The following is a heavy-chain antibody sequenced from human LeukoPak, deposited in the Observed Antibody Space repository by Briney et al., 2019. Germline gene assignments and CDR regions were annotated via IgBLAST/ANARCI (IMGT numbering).Heavy chain of an antibody. D-gene: IGHD3-10*01. CDR1: GGSISSYY. CDR2: IYTSGST. CDR3: AREGEDTYYYGSGSLHYYYYYMDV. J-gene: IGHJ6*03. V-gene: IGHV4-4*07. Sequence: SETLSLTCTVSGGSISSYYWSWIRQPAGKGLEWIGRIYTSGSTNYNPSLKSRVTMSVDTSKNQFSLKLSSVTAADTAVYYCAREGEDTYYYGSGSLHYYYYYMDVWGKGTTVTISS.